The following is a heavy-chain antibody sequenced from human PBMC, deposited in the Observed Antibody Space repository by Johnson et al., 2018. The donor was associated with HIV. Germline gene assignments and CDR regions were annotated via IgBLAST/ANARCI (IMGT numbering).Heavy chain of an antibody. J-gene: IGHJ3*02. CDR3: ARVVVITYHDAFDI. Sequence: QMLLVESGGGLVKPGGSLRLSCAASGFTFSDYYMSWIRQAPGKGLEWVSYISSSGSTIYYADSVKGRFTISRDNAKNSVYLQMNSLRAEDTAVYYCARVVVITYHDAFDIWGQGTMVTVSS. CDR2: ISSSGSTI. CDR1: GFTFSDYY. V-gene: IGHV3-11*01. D-gene: IGHD3-22*01.